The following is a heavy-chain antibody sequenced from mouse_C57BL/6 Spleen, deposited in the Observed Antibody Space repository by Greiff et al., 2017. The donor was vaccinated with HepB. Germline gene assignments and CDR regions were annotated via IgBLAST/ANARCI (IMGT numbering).Heavy chain of an antibody. V-gene: IGHV5-4*01. D-gene: IGHD2-1*01. CDR1: GFTFSSYA. J-gene: IGHJ2*01. Sequence: EVQLVESGGGLVKPGGSLKLSCAASGFTFSSYAMSWVRQTPEKRLEWVATISDGGSYTYYPDNVKGRFTISRDNAKNNLYLQMSHLKSEDTAMYYCARDGNYYFDDWGKGTTLTVSS. CDR3: ARDGNYYFDD. CDR2: ISDGGSYT.